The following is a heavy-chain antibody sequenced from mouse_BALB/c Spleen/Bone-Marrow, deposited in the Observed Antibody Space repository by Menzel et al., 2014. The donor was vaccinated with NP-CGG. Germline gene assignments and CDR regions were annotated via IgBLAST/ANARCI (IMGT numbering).Heavy chain of an antibody. CDR2: IWGGGST. D-gene: IGHD2-2*01. J-gene: IGHJ4*01. V-gene: IGHV2-6-4*01. Sequence: VKLMESGPGLVAPSQSLSITCTVSGFSLSRYSVHWVRQPPGKGLEWLGMIWGGGSTDYNSALKSRLSISKDDSKSQVFLKMNSLRTDDTAMYYCASPWGGYHYAMDYWGQGTSVTVSS. CDR3: ASPWGGYHYAMDY. CDR1: GFSLSRYS.